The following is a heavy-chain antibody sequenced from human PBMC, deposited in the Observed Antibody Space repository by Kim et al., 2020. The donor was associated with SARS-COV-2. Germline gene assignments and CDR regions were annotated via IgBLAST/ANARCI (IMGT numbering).Heavy chain of an antibody. CDR3: ARVGYSGYGAGYYYYYGMDV. V-gene: IGHV1-3*01. D-gene: IGHD5-12*01. CDR2: INAGNGNT. J-gene: IGHJ6*02. Sequence: ASVKVSCKASGYTFTSYAMHWVRQAPGQRLEWMGWINAGNGNTKYSQKFQGRVTITRDTSASTAYMELSSLRSEDTAVYYCARVGYSGYGAGYYYYYGMDVWGQGTTVTVSS. CDR1: GYTFTSYA.